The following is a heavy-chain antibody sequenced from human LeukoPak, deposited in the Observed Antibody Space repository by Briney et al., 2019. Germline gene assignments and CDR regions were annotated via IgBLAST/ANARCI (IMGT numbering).Heavy chain of an antibody. CDR2: ISSTSSVI. Sequence: GGSLRLSCAASGSTFSSHTMNWVRQAPGKGLEWVSYISSTSSVIYYADSVKGRFTISRDNAKSSLYLQMNSLRAEDTAVYYCAKEKTLADSSSWYGDAFDIWGQGTMVTVSS. CDR3: AKEKTLADSSSWYGDAFDI. CDR1: GSTFSSHT. J-gene: IGHJ3*02. V-gene: IGHV3-48*04. D-gene: IGHD6-13*01.